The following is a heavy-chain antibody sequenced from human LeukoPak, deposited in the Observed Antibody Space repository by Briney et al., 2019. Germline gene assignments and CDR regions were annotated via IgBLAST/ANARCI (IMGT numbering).Heavy chain of an antibody. CDR3: AGVARDNWNSFSLGWFDP. CDR2: IYGGSSIYYGST. Sequence: VGSLRLSCAASQFSVSSNYMTWVRQAPGKGLEWVSVIYGGSSIYYGSTYYADSVKDRFTISRDNSKNTLYLQMNSLRAEDTAVYYCAGVARDNWNSFSLGWFDPWGQGNLVTVSS. J-gene: IGHJ5*02. CDR1: QFSVSSNY. D-gene: IGHD1-7*01. V-gene: IGHV3-66*01.